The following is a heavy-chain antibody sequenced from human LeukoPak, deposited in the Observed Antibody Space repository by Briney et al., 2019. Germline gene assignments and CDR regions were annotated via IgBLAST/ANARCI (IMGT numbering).Heavy chain of an antibody. J-gene: IGHJ4*02. CDR1: GYTFTSFD. D-gene: IGHD2-15*01. V-gene: IGHV1-8*01. CDR3: ARGRLVAATTDFDY. CDR2: MNPNSDNT. Sequence: ASVKVSCKASGYTFTSFDINWVRQATGQGLEWMGWMNPNSDNTGYAQEFQGRVTLTKNTSLTTAYMELRSLKSEDTAVYYCARGRLVAATTDFDYWGRGTLVTVSS.